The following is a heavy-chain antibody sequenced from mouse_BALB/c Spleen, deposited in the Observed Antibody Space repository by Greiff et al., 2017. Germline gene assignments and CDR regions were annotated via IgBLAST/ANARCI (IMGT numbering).Heavy chain of an antibody. CDR2: ILPGSGST. CDR3: ANWDY. Sequence: VQVVESGAELMKPGASVKISCKATGYTFSSYWIEWVKQRPGHGLEWIGEILPGSGSTNYNEKFKGKATFTADTSSNTAYLQLSSLTSEDTAVYYCANWDYWGQGTTLTVSS. V-gene: IGHV1-9*01. D-gene: IGHD4-1*01. CDR1: GYTFSSYW. J-gene: IGHJ2*01.